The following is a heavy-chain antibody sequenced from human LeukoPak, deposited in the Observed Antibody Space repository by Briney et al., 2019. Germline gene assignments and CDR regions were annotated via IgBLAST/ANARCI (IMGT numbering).Heavy chain of an antibody. CDR3: ARVGGQRGYSGMGRYYYYYMDV. D-gene: IGHD5-12*01. CDR2: IYYSGST. Sequence: SETLSLTCTVSGGSISSYYWSWIRQPPGKGLEWIGYIYYSGSTNYNPSLKSRVTISVDTSKSQFSLKLSSVTAADTAVYYCARVGGQRGYSGMGRYYYYYMDVWGKGTTVTVSS. J-gene: IGHJ6*03. V-gene: IGHV4-59*01. CDR1: GGSISSYY.